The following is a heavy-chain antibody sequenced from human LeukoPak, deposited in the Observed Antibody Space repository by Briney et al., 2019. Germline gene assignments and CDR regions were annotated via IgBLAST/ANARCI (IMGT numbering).Heavy chain of an antibody. Sequence: SETLSLTCAVYGGSFSGYYWSWIRQPPGKGLEWIGEINRSGSTNYNPSLKSRVTISVDTSKNQFSLKLSSVTAADTAVYYCARSGYCSSTSCYWYYYYYYMDVWGKGTTVTVSS. V-gene: IGHV4-34*01. CDR3: ARSGYCSSTSCYWYYYYYYMDV. J-gene: IGHJ6*03. CDR1: GGSFSGYY. D-gene: IGHD2-2*01. CDR2: INRSGST.